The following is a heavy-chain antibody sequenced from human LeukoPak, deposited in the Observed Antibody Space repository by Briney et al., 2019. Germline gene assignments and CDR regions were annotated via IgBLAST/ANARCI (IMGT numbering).Heavy chain of an antibody. CDR2: ISYDGSNK. D-gene: IGHD6-6*01. CDR1: GFTFSSYA. J-gene: IGHJ4*02. V-gene: IGHV3-30-3*01. Sequence: GGSLRLSCAASGFTFSSYAMHWVRQAPGKGLEWVAVISYDGSNKYYADSVKGRFTISRDNSKNTLYLQMSSLRAEDTAVYYCAREYEGEYSSSYFDYWGQGTLVTVSS. CDR3: AREYEGEYSSSYFDY.